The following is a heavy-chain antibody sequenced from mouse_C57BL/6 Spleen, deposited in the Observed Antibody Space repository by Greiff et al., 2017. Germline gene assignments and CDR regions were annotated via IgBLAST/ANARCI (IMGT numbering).Heavy chain of an antibody. CDR1: GYTFTSYW. V-gene: IGHV1-64*01. CDR2: IHPNSGST. CDR3: AREGVGYYYGY. Sequence: QVQLQQPGAELVKPGASVKLSCKASGYTFTSYWMHWVKQRPGQGLEWIGMIHPNSGSTNYNEKFKSKATLTVDKSSSTAYMQLSSLTSEDSAVYYCAREGVGYYYGYWGQGTTLTVSS. D-gene: IGHD1-1*01. J-gene: IGHJ2*01.